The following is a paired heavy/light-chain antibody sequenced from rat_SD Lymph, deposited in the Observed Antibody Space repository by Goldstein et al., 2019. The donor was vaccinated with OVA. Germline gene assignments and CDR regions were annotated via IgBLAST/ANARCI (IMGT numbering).Light chain of an antibody. CDR2: HVS. CDR3: QQGYKYPLT. CDR1: EGISNY. J-gene: IGKJ5*01. Sequence: DIQMTQSPHSLSASLGETVSIECLASEGISNYLAWYQQKAGKSPQLLIYHVSSLQDGVPSRFSGSGSGTQYSLKISNMQPEDEGVYYCQQGYKYPLTFGSGTKLGIK. V-gene: IGKV12S11*01.
Heavy chain of an antibody. CDR1: GFTFSNFY. Sequence: EVQLVESGGGLVQPGRSLKLSCAASGFTFSNFYMAWVRQAPKKGLDWVATISTRGTTTYYPDSVRGRFTISRDNAEGSLYLQMNSLKSEDTAAYYCARGDYNTPGHFDFWGPGTMVTVSS. CDR2: ISTRGTTT. V-gene: IGHV5-25*01. CDR3: ARGDYNTPGHFDF. J-gene: IGHJ1*01. D-gene: IGHD1-10*01.